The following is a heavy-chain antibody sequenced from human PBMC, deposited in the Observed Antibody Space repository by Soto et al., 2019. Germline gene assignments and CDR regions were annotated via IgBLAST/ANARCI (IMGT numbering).Heavy chain of an antibody. V-gene: IGHV3-9*01. CDR1: GFTFDDHG. J-gene: IGHJ4*02. D-gene: IGHD3-10*01. CDR2: ISWNSGSI. CDR3: AKDRAWDYYGSGFDC. Sequence: EVQLVESGGGLVQPGRSLRLSCAASGFTFDDHGMHWVRQAPGKGLEWVSGISWNSGSIGYADSVKGRFTISRDNAKNSLSLQMNSLRAEDTALYYCAKDRAWDYYGSGFDCWGQGTLVTVSS.